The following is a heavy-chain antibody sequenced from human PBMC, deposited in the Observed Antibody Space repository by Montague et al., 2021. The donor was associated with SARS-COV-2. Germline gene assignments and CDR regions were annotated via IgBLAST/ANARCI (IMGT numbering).Heavy chain of an antibody. CDR1: GDSINTYY. D-gene: IGHD6-13*01. CDR2: IFYTGST. Sequence: SETLSLTCTVSGDSINTYYWNWIRQPPGKGLEWLGSIFYTGSTNXNPSLKSRVTISLDTSKNQFFLQVTSVTAADTAVYYCARQAAGSYFYYGVDVWGQGTTVTVSS. V-gene: IGHV4-59*12. J-gene: IGHJ6*02. CDR3: ARQAAGSYFYYGVDV.